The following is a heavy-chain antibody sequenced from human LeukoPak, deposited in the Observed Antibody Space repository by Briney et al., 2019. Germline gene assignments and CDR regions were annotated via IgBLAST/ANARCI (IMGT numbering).Heavy chain of an antibody. Sequence: PSETLSLTCTVSGGSISSGGYYWSWIRQHPGKGLEWIGYIYYSGSTYYNPPLKSRVTISVDTSKNQFSLKLSSVTAADTAVYYCARAPKAYYYYMDVWGKGTTVTVSS. V-gene: IGHV4-31*03. J-gene: IGHJ6*03. CDR2: IYYSGST. CDR1: GGSISSGGYY. CDR3: ARAPKAYYYYMDV.